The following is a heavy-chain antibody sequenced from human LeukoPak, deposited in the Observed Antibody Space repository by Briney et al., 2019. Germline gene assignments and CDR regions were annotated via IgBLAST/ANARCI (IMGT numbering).Heavy chain of an antibody. CDR1: GFTVSSTY. Sequence: QPGGSLRLSCAASGFTVSSTYMSWVRQAPGKGLEWVSVIYSGGSTYYADSVKGRFTVSRDNSKNTLYLQMNSLRAEDTAVYYCARGRFDIVATLHFDYRGQGTLVTVSS. V-gene: IGHV3-66*01. J-gene: IGHJ4*02. CDR3: ARGRFDIVATLHFDY. CDR2: IYSGGST. D-gene: IGHD5-12*01.